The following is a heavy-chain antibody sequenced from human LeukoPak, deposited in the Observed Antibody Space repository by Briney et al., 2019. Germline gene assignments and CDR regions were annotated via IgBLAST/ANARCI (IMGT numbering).Heavy chain of an antibody. D-gene: IGHD2-2*01. V-gene: IGHV3-30*18. J-gene: IGHJ4*02. CDR1: GFSFSGYG. Sequence: PGGSLRLSCAASGFSFSGYGMHWARQAPGKGLERVALISYDGSKKYYADSVKGRFTISRDNFENTLHLQMNSLRSEDTAMYYCAKDSTTVLDYWGQGTLVTVSS. CDR3: AKDSTTVLDY. CDR2: ISYDGSKK.